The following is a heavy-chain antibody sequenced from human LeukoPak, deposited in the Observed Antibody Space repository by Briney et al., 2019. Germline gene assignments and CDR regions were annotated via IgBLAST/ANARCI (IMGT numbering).Heavy chain of an antibody. V-gene: IGHV1-2*02. Sequence: ASVKVSCKASGYTFTGYYMHWVRQAPGQGLEWMGWINPNSGGTNYAQKFQGRVTITRNTSVSTAYMELSSLRSEDTAVYYCARGLGVAAAFLGYYYMDVWGKGTTVTVSS. CDR3: ARGLGVAAAFLGYYYMDV. CDR1: GYTFTGYY. J-gene: IGHJ6*03. CDR2: INPNSGGT. D-gene: IGHD6-13*01.